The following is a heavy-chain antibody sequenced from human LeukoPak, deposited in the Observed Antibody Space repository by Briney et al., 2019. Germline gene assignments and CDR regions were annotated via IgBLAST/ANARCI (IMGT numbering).Heavy chain of an antibody. CDR1: GFTFSSYG. D-gene: IGHD4-17*01. CDR2: MRYDGSNK. J-gene: IGHJ4*02. CDR3: AKEEGDYGDYNYFDY. Sequence: GGSLRLSCAASGFTFSSYGMHWVRQAPGKGLEWVAFMRYDGSNKYYADSVKGRFTISRDNSKNTLYLQMNSLRAEDTAVYYCAKEEGDYGDYNYFDYWGQGTLVTVSS. V-gene: IGHV3-30*02.